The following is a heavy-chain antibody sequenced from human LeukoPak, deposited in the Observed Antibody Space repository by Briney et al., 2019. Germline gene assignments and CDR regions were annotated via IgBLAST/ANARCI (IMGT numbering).Heavy chain of an antibody. D-gene: IGHD4-17*01. V-gene: IGHV3-7*04. CDR1: GFTFSKFW. Sequence: GRSLRLSCAASGFTFSKFWMTWVRQAPGKGLEWVASINDNGKERYYAASVKGGFSISRDSAKKSLYLQMNSLRAEDTAIYYCARARSDYGEAAYWGQGTLVTVSS. CDR3: ARARSDYGEAAY. CDR2: INDNGKER. J-gene: IGHJ4*02.